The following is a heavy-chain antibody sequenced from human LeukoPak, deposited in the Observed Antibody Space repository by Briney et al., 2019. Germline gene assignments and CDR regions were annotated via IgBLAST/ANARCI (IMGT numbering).Heavy chain of an antibody. Sequence: ASVKVSCKASGYTFTSYDINWVRQATGQGLEWMGWMNPNSGNTGYAQKFQGRVTMTRNTSISTAYMELSSLRSEDTAVYYCARRSSGGYYMDVWGKGTTVTISS. D-gene: IGHD3-10*01. V-gene: IGHV1-8*01. J-gene: IGHJ6*03. CDR1: GYTFTSYD. CDR2: MNPNSGNT. CDR3: ARRSSGGYYMDV.